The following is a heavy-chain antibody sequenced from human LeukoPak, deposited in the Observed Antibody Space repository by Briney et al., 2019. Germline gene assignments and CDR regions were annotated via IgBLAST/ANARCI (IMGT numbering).Heavy chain of an antibody. CDR1: GYDFTTYW. CDR2: IWPGDSDT. Sequence: GESLKIPCKISGYDFTTYWIGWVRQVPGKGLECMGIIWPGDSDTRYSPSFQGQVTISADQTISTVYLQWSSLKVSGTAIYYCARRGRGDWFDPWGQGTLVTVSS. V-gene: IGHV5-51*01. CDR3: ARRGRGDWFDP. D-gene: IGHD1-26*01. J-gene: IGHJ5*02.